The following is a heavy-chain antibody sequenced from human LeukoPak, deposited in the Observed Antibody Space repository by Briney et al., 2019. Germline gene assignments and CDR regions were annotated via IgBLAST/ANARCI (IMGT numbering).Heavy chain of an antibody. CDR2: IYTSGST. CDR1: GGSISSYY. V-gene: IGHV4-4*07. Sequence: SETLSLTCTVSGGSISSYYWSWIRQPAGKGLEWIGRIYTSGSTNYNPSLKSRVTISADTSKNQFSLKLSSVTAADTAVYYCAREYYDFWTGARYYMDVWGKGTTVTVSS. CDR3: AREYYDFWTGARYYMDV. J-gene: IGHJ6*03. D-gene: IGHD3-3*01.